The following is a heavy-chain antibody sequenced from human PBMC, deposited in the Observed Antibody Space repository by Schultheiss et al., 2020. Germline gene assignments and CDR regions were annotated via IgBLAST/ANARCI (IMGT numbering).Heavy chain of an antibody. V-gene: IGHV4-59*08. CDR3: ARQLSNYDYVWGSYRLGLYYFDY. D-gene: IGHD3-16*02. J-gene: IGHJ4*02. Sequence: SETLSLTCTVSGGSISSYYWSWIRQPPGKGLEWIGYIYYSGSTNYNPSLKSRVTISVDTSKNQFSLKLSSVTPADTAVYYCARQLSNYDYVWGSYRLGLYYFDYWGQGTLVTVSS. CDR1: GGSISSYY. CDR2: IYYSGST.